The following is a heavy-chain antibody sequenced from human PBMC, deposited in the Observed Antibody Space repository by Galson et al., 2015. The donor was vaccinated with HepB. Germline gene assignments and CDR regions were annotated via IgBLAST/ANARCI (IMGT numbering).Heavy chain of an antibody. CDR1: GFTFSSYA. D-gene: IGHD1-26*01. J-gene: IGHJ4*02. CDR3: ARPEWELPYFDY. Sequence: SLRLSCAASGFTFSSYAMHWVRQAPGKGLEWVAVISYDGSNKYYADSVKGRFTISRDNSKNTLYLQMNSLRAEDTAVYYCARPEWELPYFDYWGQGTLVTVSS. V-gene: IGHV3-30-3*01. CDR2: ISYDGSNK.